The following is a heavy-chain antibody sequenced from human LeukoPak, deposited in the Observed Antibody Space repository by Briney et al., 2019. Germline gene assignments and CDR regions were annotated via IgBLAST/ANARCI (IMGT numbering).Heavy chain of an antibody. CDR3: ARDRQRSNYFCFMDV. V-gene: IGHV3-20*04. Sequence: SGGSLRLSCAASGCTFDDYGMSWVRQAPGKGLEWVSGINWNGGSTGYADSVKGRFTISRDNAKNSLYLQMNSLRAEDTALYYCARDRQRSNYFCFMDVWGKGTTVTVSS. CDR2: INWNGGST. J-gene: IGHJ6*03. CDR1: GCTFDDYG. D-gene: IGHD6-25*01.